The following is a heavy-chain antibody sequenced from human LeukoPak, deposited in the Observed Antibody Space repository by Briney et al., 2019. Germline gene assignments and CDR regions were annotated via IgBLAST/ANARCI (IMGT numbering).Heavy chain of an antibody. V-gene: IGHV3-23*01. D-gene: IGHD3-3*01. J-gene: IGHJ4*02. CDR2: ISGSGGST. Sequence: GGSLRLSCGASGFRFSSYAMSWVRQAPGKGLEWVSSISGSGGSTYYTDSVKGRFAISRDNSKSTLYLQMNSLGTDDTALYYCVKWGQNDDFWGFDYWGQGTLVTASS. CDR1: GFRFSSYA. CDR3: VKWGQNDDFWGFDY.